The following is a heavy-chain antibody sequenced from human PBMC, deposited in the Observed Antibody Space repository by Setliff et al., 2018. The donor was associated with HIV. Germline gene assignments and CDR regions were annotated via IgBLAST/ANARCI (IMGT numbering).Heavy chain of an antibody. CDR3: ARQSVRGGYYYGSGSYYREYFQQ. Sequence: SETLSLTCTVSGGSISSYCWNWIRQPPGKGLECIGYIFASGSSLYNPSLQSRVSISIDTSKNQFSLKLSSVTAADTAVYYCARQSVRGGYYYGSGSYYREYFQQWGQGTLVTVSS. CDR1: GGSISSYC. V-gene: IGHV4-4*08. D-gene: IGHD3-10*01. J-gene: IGHJ1*01. CDR2: IFASGSS.